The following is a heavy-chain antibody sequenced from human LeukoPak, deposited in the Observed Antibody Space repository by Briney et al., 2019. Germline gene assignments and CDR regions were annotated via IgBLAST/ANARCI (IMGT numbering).Heavy chain of an antibody. D-gene: IGHD6-13*01. CDR1: GFTFSSYA. Sequence: GGSLRLSCAASGFTFSSYAMSWVRQAPGKGLEWVSAISGNGGSTYYADSVKGRFTISRDNSKNTLYLQMNSLRAEDTAVYYCAKATSWYLGQFDYWGQGTLVTVSS. CDR2: ISGNGGST. J-gene: IGHJ4*02. CDR3: AKATSWYLGQFDY. V-gene: IGHV3-23*01.